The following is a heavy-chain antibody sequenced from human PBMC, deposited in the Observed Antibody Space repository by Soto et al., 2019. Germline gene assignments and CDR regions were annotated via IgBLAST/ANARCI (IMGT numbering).Heavy chain of an antibody. J-gene: IGHJ6*02. D-gene: IGHD4-17*01. CDR1: GFTFSSYA. CDR2: ISYDGSNK. Sequence: GGSLRLSCAASGFTFSSYAMHWVRQAPGKGLEWVAVISYDGSNKYYADSVKGRFTISRDNSKNTLYLQMNSLRAEDTAVYYCATDGDPKGYDYYYYYYGMDVWGQGTTVTVSS. CDR3: ATDGDPKGYDYYYYYYGMDV. V-gene: IGHV3-30-3*01.